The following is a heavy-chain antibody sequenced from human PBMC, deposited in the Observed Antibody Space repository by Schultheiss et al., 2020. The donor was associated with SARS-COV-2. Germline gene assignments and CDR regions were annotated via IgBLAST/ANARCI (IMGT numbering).Heavy chain of an antibody. V-gene: IGHV4-59*08. CDR2: IYYSGST. Sequence: GSLRLSCTVSGGSISSYYWSWIRQPPGKGLEWIGYIYYSGSTNYNPSLKSRVTISVDTSKNQFSLKLSSVTAADTAVYYCARHPLYYYDSSGYYSYFDYWGQGTLVTVSS. CDR3: ARHPLYYYDSSGYYSYFDY. J-gene: IGHJ4*02. D-gene: IGHD3-22*01. CDR1: GGSISSYY.